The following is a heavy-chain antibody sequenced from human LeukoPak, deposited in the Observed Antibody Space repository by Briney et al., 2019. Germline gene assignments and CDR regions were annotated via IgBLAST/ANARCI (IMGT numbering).Heavy chain of an antibody. D-gene: IGHD3-9*01. CDR2: ISSSDDYT. CDR3: ACGTLTGTYYFDY. Sequence: GGSLRLSCAASGFTFSSYAMSWVRQAPEKGLEWVSTISSSDDYTYYADSVKGRFTISRDNSKNTLYLQVNSLRGEDTAVYYCACGTLTGTYYFDYWGQGTLVTVSS. V-gene: IGHV3-23*01. CDR1: GFTFSSYA. J-gene: IGHJ4*02.